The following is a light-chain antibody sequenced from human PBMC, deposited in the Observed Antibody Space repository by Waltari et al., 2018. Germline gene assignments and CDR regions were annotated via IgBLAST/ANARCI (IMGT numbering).Light chain of an antibody. V-gene: IGLV2-14*01. J-gene: IGLJ2*01. CDR1: SSDVGGYNY. CDR2: EVR. Sequence: QSALTQPASVSGSPGQSITISCTRTSSDVGGYNYVSWYQQHPGKAPKLMIYEVRNRPSGVSNRFPGSKSGNTASLTISGLQAEDEADYYCSSYTSSSTLVFGGGTKLTVL. CDR3: SSYTSSSTLV.